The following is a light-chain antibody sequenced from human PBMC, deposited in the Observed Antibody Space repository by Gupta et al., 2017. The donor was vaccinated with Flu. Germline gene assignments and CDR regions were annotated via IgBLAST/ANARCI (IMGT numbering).Light chain of an antibody. J-gene: IGLJ3*02. V-gene: IGLV2-11*03. CDR3: YSDGGTYRV. CDR1: SIDGGGYNY. Sequence: SVTSSCTGTSIDGGGYNYVSWNQQHPGKAPKLMIDDVSKRPAGVPGRFSGSKSGTTASLTISGLQADDEADYYCYSDGGTYRVFGGGTKLTVL. CDR2: DVS.